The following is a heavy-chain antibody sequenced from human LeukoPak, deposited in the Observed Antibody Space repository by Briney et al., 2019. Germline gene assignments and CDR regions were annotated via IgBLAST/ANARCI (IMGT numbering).Heavy chain of an antibody. Sequence: ASVNVSCKPSGYTFTSYYIHWVRQAPGQGLEWMGIINPSGGDTSYAQKFQGRVTTTRDPSTSTVYMEVVSLRPEDTAVYYCARGCRVVPGVHNVGMTSYYNGMDVWGQGTTVTVSS. CDR1: GYTFTSYY. J-gene: IGHJ6*02. V-gene: IGHV1-46*01. CDR3: ARGCRVVPGVHNVGMTSYYNGMDV. D-gene: IGHD2-2*01. CDR2: INPSGGDT.